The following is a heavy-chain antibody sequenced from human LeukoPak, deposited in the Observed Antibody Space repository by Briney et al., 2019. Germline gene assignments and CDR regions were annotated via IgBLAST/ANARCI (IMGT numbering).Heavy chain of an antibody. Sequence: PGGSLRLSCTASGFTFGDYAMSWFRQAPGKGLVWVSRINSDGSSTNYADSVKGRFTISRDNAKNTLYLQMNSLRAEDTAVYYCAKDLGYSYGYDYWGQGTLVTVSS. CDR1: GFTFGDYA. V-gene: IGHV3-74*01. D-gene: IGHD5-18*01. J-gene: IGHJ4*02. CDR2: INSDGSST. CDR3: AKDLGYSYGYDY.